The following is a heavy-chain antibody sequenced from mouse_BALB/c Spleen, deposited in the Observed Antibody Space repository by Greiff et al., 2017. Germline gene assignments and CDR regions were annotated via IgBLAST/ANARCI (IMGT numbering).Heavy chain of an antibody. CDR1: GYTFTSYW. V-gene: IGHV1-87*01. J-gene: IGHJ3*01. CDR3: ARDGNYRFAY. Sequence: VKLQESGAELARPGASVKLSCKASGYTFTSYWMQWVKQRPGQGLEWIGAIYPGDGDTRYTQKFKGKATLTADKSSSTAYMQLSSLASEDSAVYYCARDGNYRFAYWGQGTLVTVSA. CDR2: IYPGDGDT. D-gene: IGHD2-1*01.